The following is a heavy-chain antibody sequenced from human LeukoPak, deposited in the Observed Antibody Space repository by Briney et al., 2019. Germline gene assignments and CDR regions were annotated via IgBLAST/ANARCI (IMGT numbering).Heavy chain of an antibody. D-gene: IGHD3-16*01. CDR3: GKEGGA. V-gene: IGHV3-23*01. CDR1: GFRFSDFT. CDR2: IGGRGGST. Sequence: SGGSLRLSCAASGFRFSDFTMTWVRQAPGRGPEWVSAIGGRGGSTYYADSLGGRFTISRDNSKDMVYLQMNSLKVEDTATYYCGKEGGAWGQGTLVTVSS. J-gene: IGHJ5*02.